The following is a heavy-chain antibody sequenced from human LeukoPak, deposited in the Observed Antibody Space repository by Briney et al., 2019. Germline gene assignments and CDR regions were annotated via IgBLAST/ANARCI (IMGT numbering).Heavy chain of an antibody. Sequence: SETLSLTCAVYGGSFSGFYWNWIRQPPGKGLEWIGEINHSGSTNYNPSLKSRLTISVDTSKNQFSLKLNSVTAADTAVYYCARRWESSSTWYHDYWGQGTLVTVSS. J-gene: IGHJ4*02. CDR3: ARRWESSSTWYHDY. CDR1: GGSFSGFY. V-gene: IGHV4-34*01. CDR2: INHSGST. D-gene: IGHD1-26*01.